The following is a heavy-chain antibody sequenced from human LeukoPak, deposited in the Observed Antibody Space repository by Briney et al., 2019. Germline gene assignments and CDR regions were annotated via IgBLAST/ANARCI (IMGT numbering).Heavy chain of an antibody. V-gene: IGHV1-18*01. Sequence: ASVKVSCKASGYTFTSYGVNWVRQAPGQGLEWMGWISAYNGTTNYAQNLQGRVTMTIDTSTSTAYMELRSLRSDGTAVYYCARDFLPPSGGRYVGDYSYYYMDVWGKGTAVTISS. CDR3: ARDFLPPSGGRYVGDYSYYYMDV. D-gene: IGHD2-15*01. CDR2: ISAYNGTT. CDR1: GYTFTSYG. J-gene: IGHJ6*03.